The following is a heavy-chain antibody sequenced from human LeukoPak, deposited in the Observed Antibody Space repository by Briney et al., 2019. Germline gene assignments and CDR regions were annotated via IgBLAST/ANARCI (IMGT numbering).Heavy chain of an antibody. V-gene: IGHV3-23*01. CDR2: ISGSGGST. Sequence: GGSLRLSCAASGFTFSSYAMSWVRQAPGKGLEWVSAISGSGGSTYYADSVKGRFTISRDNSKNTLYLQMNSLRAEDTAVYYCVRGSGSYYNDGDYWGQRTLVTVSS. D-gene: IGHD3-10*01. CDR1: GFTFSSYA. J-gene: IGHJ4*02. CDR3: VRGSGSYYNDGDY.